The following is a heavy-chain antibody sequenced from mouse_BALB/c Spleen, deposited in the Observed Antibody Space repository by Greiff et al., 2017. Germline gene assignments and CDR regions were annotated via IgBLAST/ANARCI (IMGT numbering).Heavy chain of an antibody. J-gene: IGHJ3*01. CDR2: ISDGGSYT. D-gene: IGHD2-1*01. V-gene: IGHV5-4*02. Sequence: EVHLVESGGGLVKPGGSLKLSCAASGFTFSDYYMYWVRQTPEKRLEWVATISDGGSYTYYPDSVKGRFTISRDNAKNNLYLQMSSLKSEDTAMYYCARDGYGNYDWFAYWGQGTLVTVSA. CDR3: ARDGYGNYDWFAY. CDR1: GFTFSDYY.